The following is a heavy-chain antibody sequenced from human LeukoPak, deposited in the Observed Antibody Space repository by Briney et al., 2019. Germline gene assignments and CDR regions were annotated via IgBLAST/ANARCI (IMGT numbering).Heavy chain of an antibody. V-gene: IGHV3-21*01. CDR2: ISSSSSYI. CDR1: GFTFSSYS. D-gene: IGHD3-22*01. Sequence: GGSLRLSCAASGFTFSSYSMNWVRQAPGKGLEWVSSISSSSSYIYYADSVKGRFTSSRDNAKNSLYLQMNSLRAEDTAVYYCAGLHYYDSSGYYYADYWGQGTLVTVSS. CDR3: AGLHYYDSSGYYYADY. J-gene: IGHJ4*02.